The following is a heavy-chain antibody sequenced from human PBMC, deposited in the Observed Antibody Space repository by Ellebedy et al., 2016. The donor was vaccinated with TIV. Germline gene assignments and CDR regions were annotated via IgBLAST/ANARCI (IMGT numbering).Heavy chain of an antibody. CDR3: ARGSGRIAAALDY. V-gene: IGHV3-7*04. Sequence: GGSLRLXXAVSGFTFSNYWMSWVRQAPGKGLGWVANIKQDGSEKYYVDSVKGRFTISRDNAKNSLYLQMNSLTDEDTAVYYCARGSGRIAAALDYWGQGALVTVSS. CDR1: GFTFSNYW. D-gene: IGHD6-13*01. CDR2: IKQDGSEK. J-gene: IGHJ4*02.